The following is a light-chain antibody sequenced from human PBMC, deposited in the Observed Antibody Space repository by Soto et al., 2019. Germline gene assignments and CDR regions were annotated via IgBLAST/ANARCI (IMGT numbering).Light chain of an antibody. CDR1: SSDVGSYSH. Sequence: QSARTQPASVSVSPGQSITISCSGTSSDVGSYSHVAWYQQFPGKTPKLIIYEVTYRPSGVSHRFSASKSGNTASLTISGLQAGDEADYYCISYTGSRTSYVFGTGTKVTVL. CDR2: EVT. CDR3: ISYTGSRTSYV. J-gene: IGLJ1*01. V-gene: IGLV2-14*01.